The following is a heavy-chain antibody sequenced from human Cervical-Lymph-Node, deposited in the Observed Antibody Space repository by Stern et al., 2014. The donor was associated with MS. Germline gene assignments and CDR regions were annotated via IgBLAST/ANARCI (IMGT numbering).Heavy chain of an antibody. D-gene: IGHD6-19*01. V-gene: IGHV3-7*01. Sequence: EVQLVESGGGLVQPGGSQRLSCAASGFTFSTYWMSWVRQAPGKGPEWVANIKQDGSERYYVDSVKGRFTISRDNAKNSLYLQMNSLRVEDTAVYYCARDCGLGNCAGARGYSYYSGLDVWGQGTTVTVSS. CDR2: IKQDGSER. J-gene: IGHJ6*02. CDR1: GFTFSTYW. CDR3: ARDCGLGNCAGARGYSYYSGLDV.